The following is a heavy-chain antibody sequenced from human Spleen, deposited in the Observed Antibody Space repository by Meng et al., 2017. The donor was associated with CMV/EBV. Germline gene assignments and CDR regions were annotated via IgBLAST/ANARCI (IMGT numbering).Heavy chain of an antibody. CDR3: ARLYPDTVTTYWFDP. CDR1: GYTFTGYY. Sequence: ASVKVSCKASGYTFTGYYMHWVRQAPGQGLEWMGWINPNSGGTNYAQKFQGRVTMTRDTSISTAYMELSRLRSDDTAVYHCARLYPDTVTTYWFDPWGQGTLVTVSS. J-gene: IGHJ5*02. V-gene: IGHV1-2*02. D-gene: IGHD4-11*01. CDR2: INPNSGGT.